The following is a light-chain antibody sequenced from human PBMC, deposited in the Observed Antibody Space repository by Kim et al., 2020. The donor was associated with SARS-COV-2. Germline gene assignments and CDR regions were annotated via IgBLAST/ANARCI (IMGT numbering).Light chain of an antibody. CDR1: TSVIGDNTS. V-gene: IGLV2-11*01. Sequence: NIARTGPTSVIGDNTSYHQYPPHPAKPHHFLVYGLPDRPSGVPDRFSGSNSGNTASLTISGLQAEDEADYCCCSYAASSSLVFGGGTKVTVL. J-gene: IGLJ3*02. CDR2: GLP. CDR3: CSYAASSSLV.